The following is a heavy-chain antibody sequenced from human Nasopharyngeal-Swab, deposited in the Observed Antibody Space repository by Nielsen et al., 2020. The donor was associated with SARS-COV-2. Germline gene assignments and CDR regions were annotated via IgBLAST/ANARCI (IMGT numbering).Heavy chain of an antibody. CDR3: ARTAIEGGYYRGDAFDI. D-gene: IGHD3-22*01. V-gene: IGHV5-51*01. CDR2: IYPGDSDT. CDR1: GCRFISYW. Sequence: GESLKISCQGSGCRFISYWIGWVLQVPGKGLEWMGIIYPGDSDTRYSPSFQGQVTISADKSISTSYLQWISLKASDTAMYYCARTAIEGGYYRGDAFDIWGQGTMVTVSS. J-gene: IGHJ3*02.